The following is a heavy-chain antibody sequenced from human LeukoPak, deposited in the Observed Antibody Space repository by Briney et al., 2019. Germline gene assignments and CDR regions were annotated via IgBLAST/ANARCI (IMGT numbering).Heavy chain of an antibody. CDR3: ATGHYDSSPPDI. J-gene: IGHJ3*02. CDR1: GFTVSSNY. V-gene: IGHV3-53*01. Sequence: GGSLRLSCAASGFTVSSNYMSWVRQAPGKGLEWVSVIYSGGSTYYADSVKGRFTISRDNSKNTLYLQMNSLRAEDTAVYYCATGHYDSSPPDIWGQGTMVTVSS. D-gene: IGHD3-22*01. CDR2: IYSGGST.